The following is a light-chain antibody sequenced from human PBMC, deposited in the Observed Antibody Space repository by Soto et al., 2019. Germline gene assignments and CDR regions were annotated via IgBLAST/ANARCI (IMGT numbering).Light chain of an antibody. CDR1: QSVSNNY. CDR2: GAS. CDR3: QRYGSSGT. Sequence: EIVLTQSPGTLSLSPGERATLSCRASQSVSNNYLAWYQQKPGQAPRLLIYGASNRATVLPDRFSGSGSGTDFTITISRLEPEDFAGYYCQRYGSSGTFGQGTKVQIK. V-gene: IGKV3-20*01. J-gene: IGKJ1*01.